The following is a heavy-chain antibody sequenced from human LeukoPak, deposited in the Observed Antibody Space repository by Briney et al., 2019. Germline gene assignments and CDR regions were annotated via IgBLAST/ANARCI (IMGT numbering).Heavy chain of an antibody. CDR2: IYHSGGT. D-gene: IGHD3-10*01. V-gene: IGHV4-38-2*02. CDR3: ARGGYYGSGNDFRFDP. J-gene: IGHJ5*02. Sequence: SETLSLTCTVSGYSITSAYYWGWIRQPPGKGLEWIGSIYHSGGTYYNPSLKSRVTISVDTSKNQFSLRLSSVTAADTAVYYCARGGYYGSGNDFRFDPWGQGTLVTVSS. CDR1: GYSITSAYY.